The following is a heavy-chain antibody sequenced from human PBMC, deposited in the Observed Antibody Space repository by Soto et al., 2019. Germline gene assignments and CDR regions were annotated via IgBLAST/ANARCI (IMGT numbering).Heavy chain of an antibody. CDR1: GGSFSGYY. D-gene: IGHD3-22*01. J-gene: IGHJ4*02. Sequence: PSETLSLTCAVYGGSFSGYYWSWIRQPPGKGLEWIGEINHSGSTNCNPSLKSRVTISVDTSKNQFSLKLSSVTAADTAVYYCARGRSKYYYYDSSGYYPLHFDYWGQGTLVTVSS. CDR2: INHSGST. V-gene: IGHV4-34*01. CDR3: ARGRSKYYYYDSSGYYPLHFDY.